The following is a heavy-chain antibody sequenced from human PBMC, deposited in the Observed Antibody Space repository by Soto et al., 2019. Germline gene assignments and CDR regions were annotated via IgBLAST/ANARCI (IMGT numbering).Heavy chain of an antibody. V-gene: IGHV3-48*02. D-gene: IGHD3-3*01. CDR1: AFTFSSYS. CDR2: ISSSSSTI. J-gene: IGHJ6*02. Sequence: GGSLRLSCAASAFTFSSYSMNWVRQAPGKGLEWVSYISSSSSTIYYADSVKGRFTISRDNAKNSLYLQMNSLRDEDTAVYYCARDLRGVFAFLYYGMHVWGQWTTVTVSS. CDR3: ARDLRGVFAFLYYGMHV.